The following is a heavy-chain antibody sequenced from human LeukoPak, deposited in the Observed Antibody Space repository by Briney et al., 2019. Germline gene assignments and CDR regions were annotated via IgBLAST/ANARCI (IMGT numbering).Heavy chain of an antibody. CDR1: GFTFSNYG. CDR2: ISGSGGST. CDR3: AKGNWRYFDY. D-gene: IGHD1-1*01. V-gene: IGHV3-23*01. Sequence: GGSLRLSCAASGFTFSNYGLTWVRQAPGKGLEWVSSISGSGGSTYYAYADSVKGRFTISRDNSKNTLYLQMNSLGADDTAVYYCAKGNWRYFDYWGQGTLVTVSS. J-gene: IGHJ4*02.